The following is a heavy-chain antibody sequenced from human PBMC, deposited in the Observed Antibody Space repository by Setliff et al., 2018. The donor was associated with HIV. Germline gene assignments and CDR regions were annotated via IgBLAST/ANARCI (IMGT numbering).Heavy chain of an antibody. V-gene: IGHV3-23*01. D-gene: IGHD2-8*02. J-gene: IGHJ4*02. CDR1: GFAFDNYC. CDR3: AKSLLVAGNDY. Sequence: PWGSLRLSCAASGFAFDNYCMTWVRQAPGKGLEWVSAIGSGGEIMFYADSVKGRFTISRDNSKNTLYLQMISLRADDTAVYYCAKSLLVAGNDYWGQGTLVTVSS. CDR2: IGSGGEIM.